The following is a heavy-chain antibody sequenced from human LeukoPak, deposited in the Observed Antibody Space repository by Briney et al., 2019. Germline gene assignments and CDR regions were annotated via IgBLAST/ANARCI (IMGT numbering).Heavy chain of an antibody. J-gene: IGHJ4*02. Sequence: SETLSLTCAVYGGSFSGYYWSWIRQPPGKGLEWIGTMYHSGSTNYNPSLKSRVTISVDTSKSQFSLKLSSVTAADTAVYFCARGFRGDNFDYWGQGTLVTVSS. V-gene: IGHV4-34*01. CDR3: ARGFRGDNFDY. CDR2: MYHSGST. D-gene: IGHD7-27*01. CDR1: GGSFSGYY.